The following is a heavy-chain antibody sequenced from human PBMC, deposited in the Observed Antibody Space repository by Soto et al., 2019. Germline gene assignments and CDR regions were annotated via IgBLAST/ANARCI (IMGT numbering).Heavy chain of an antibody. Sequence: QVQMVESGGGVVQPGRSLRLSCAASGFTFSSYAMHWVRQAPGKGLEWVAVISYDGSNKYYADSVKGRFTISRDNSKNTLYLQMNSLRAEDTAVYYCAGTRIAVAGTHVLSGSEYFQHWGQGTLVTVSS. CDR2: ISYDGSNK. CDR3: AGTRIAVAGTHVLSGSEYFQH. V-gene: IGHV3-30-3*01. CDR1: GFTFSSYA. J-gene: IGHJ1*01. D-gene: IGHD6-19*01.